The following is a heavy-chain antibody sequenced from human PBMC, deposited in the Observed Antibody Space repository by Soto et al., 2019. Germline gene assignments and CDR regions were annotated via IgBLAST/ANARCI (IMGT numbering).Heavy chain of an antibody. Sequence: QVQLQESGPGLVKPSDTLSLTCPVSGGSITGYYWNWLRQPPGKGLEWIGCIYFTGATNYNPSLKSRVTMSVDTSNNQFSLKLTSVTAADTAAYYCARERTPRTGFDYWGQGTLVTVSS. CDR3: ARERTPRTGFDY. CDR1: GGSITGYY. D-gene: IGHD1-1*01. J-gene: IGHJ4*02. V-gene: IGHV4-59*01. CDR2: IYFTGAT.